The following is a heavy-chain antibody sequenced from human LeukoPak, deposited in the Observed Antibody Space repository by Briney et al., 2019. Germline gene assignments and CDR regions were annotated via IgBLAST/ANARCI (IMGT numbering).Heavy chain of an antibody. CDR2: INPNSGGT. CDR1: GYTFTDYN. J-gene: IGHJ4*02. Sequence: ASVKVSCKTSGYTFTDYNMHWVRQAPGQGLEWMGWINPNSGGTNYAQKFQDRVTKTRDTSISTAYMELSSLTFDDTAVYYCARDAIAVAGLGGYWGQGTLVTVSS. CDR3: ARDAIAVAGLGGY. V-gene: IGHV1-2*02. D-gene: IGHD6-19*01.